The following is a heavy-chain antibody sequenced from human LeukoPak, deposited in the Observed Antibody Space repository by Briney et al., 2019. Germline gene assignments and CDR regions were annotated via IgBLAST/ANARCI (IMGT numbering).Heavy chain of an antibody. J-gene: IGHJ4*02. V-gene: IGHV3-7*01. CDR1: GFTSSSYW. D-gene: IGHD1-26*01. Sequence: GGTLRLSCAASGFTSSSYWMSWGRPAPQKGRERVSNIKQDGSEKYYAGSVKGRFTISRDNAKNSMYLQMNSLRAEDTAVYYCARMREVVGANFDYWGQGTLVTVSS. CDR2: IKQDGSEK. CDR3: ARMREVVGANFDY.